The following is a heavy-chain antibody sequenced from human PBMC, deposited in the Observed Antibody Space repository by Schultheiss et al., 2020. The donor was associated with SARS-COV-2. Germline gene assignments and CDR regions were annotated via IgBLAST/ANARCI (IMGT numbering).Heavy chain of an antibody. CDR3: TRGVLGFDY. J-gene: IGHJ4*02. Sequence: SQTLSLTCTVSGGSISSYYWSWIRQPPGKGLEWIGYIYYSGSTNYNPSLKSRVTISVDTSKNQFSLKLSSVTAADTAVYYCTRGVLGFDYWGQGTLVTVSS. V-gene: IGHV4-59*01. CDR1: GGSISSYY. D-gene: IGHD3-10*01. CDR2: IYYSGST.